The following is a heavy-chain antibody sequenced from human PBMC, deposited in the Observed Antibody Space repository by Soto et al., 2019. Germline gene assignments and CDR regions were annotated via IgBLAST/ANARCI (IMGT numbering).Heavy chain of an antibody. J-gene: IGHJ4*02. CDR3: ARVYSYGLYFDY. Sequence: GGSLRLSCAASGFTVSSNYMSWVRQAPGKGLEWVSVIYSGGSTYYADSVTGRFTISRNNSKNTLYLQMNSLRAEDTAVYYCARVYSYGLYFDYGAQGPL. D-gene: IGHD5-18*01. CDR2: IYSGGST. V-gene: IGHV3-66*01. CDR1: GFTVSSNY.